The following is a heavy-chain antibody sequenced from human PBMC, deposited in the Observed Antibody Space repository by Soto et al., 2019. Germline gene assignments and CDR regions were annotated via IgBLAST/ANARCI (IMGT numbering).Heavy chain of an antibody. V-gene: IGHV6-1*01. J-gene: IGHJ4*02. CDR3: ARIVGATADY. CDR1: GDSVSSNSAA. Sequence: SQTLSLTCAIPGDSVSSNSAALNWFSQSPSRGLEWLGRTYYRSKWYNDYAISVKSRITINPDTSKNQFSLQLNSVTPEDTAVYYCARIVGATADYWGQGTLVTVSS. CDR2: TYYRSKWYN. D-gene: IGHD1-26*01.